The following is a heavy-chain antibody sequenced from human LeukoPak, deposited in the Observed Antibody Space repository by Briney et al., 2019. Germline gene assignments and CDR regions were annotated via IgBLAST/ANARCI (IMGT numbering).Heavy chain of an antibody. V-gene: IGHV6-1*01. CDR1: GDSVPSNSAA. J-gene: IGHJ3*02. Sequence: SQTLSLTCAISGDSVPSNSAAWNWIRQSPSRGLEWLGRTYYRSKWYNDYAVSVKSRITINPDTSKNQFSLQLNSVTPEDTAVYYCARGGQGDGYSADEAFDIWGQGTLVTVSS. CDR2: TYYRSKWYN. CDR3: ARGGQGDGYSADEAFDI. D-gene: IGHD5-24*01.